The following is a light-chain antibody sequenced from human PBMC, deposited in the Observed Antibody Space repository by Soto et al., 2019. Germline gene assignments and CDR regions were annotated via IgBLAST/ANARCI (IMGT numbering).Light chain of an antibody. V-gene: IGLV2-23*01. J-gene: IGLJ1*01. Sequence: QSALTQPGSVSGSPGQSITISCTGASSDVDIYNFVSWYQQHPGKAPQLIIYEGNKRPSGLSDRFSGSKSGNTASLTISKLQAEDEADYYCCSYATSTYVFGAGTKVTVL. CDR3: CSYATSTYV. CDR1: SSDVDIYNF. CDR2: EGN.